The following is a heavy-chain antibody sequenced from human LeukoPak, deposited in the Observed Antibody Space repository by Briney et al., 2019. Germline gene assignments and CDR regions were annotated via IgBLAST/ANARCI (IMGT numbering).Heavy chain of an antibody. CDR2: IYHSGST. J-gene: IGHJ3*02. D-gene: IGHD5-18*01. CDR1: GGSISSSSYY. Sequence: SETLSLTRTVSGGSISSSSYYWGWIRQPPGKGLEWIGSIYHSGSTYYNPSLKSRVTISVDTSKNQFSLKLSSVTAADTAVYYCARVDTAMGLDAFDIWGQGTMVTVSS. CDR3: ARVDTAMGLDAFDI. V-gene: IGHV4-39*07.